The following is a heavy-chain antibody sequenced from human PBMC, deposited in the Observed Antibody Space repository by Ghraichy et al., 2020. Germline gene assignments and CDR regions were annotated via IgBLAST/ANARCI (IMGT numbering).Heavy chain of an antibody. Sequence: GGSLRLSCAASGFTFSDHTMNWVRQAPGKGLEWVSAIGARNSYIFYADSVQGRFTISRDDTRNSLYLQMNNLRADDTAMYFCARGVNHAFDIWGQGTMVTVSS. J-gene: IGHJ3*02. CDR1: GFTFSDHT. CDR2: IGARNSYI. V-gene: IGHV3-21*01. CDR3: ARGVNHAFDI.